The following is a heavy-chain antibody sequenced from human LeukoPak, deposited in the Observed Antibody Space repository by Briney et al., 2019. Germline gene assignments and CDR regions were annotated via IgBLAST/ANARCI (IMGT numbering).Heavy chain of an antibody. CDR3: VRAGEYSSSWYAFQRTNNWFDP. V-gene: IGHV4-31*03. CDR2: IYYSGST. D-gene: IGHD6-13*01. J-gene: IGHJ5*02. CDR1: GGSISSGGYY. Sequence: SETLSLTCTVSGGSISSGGYYWSWIRQHPGKGLEWIGYIYYSGSTYYNPSLKSRVTISVDTSKNQFSLKLSSVTAADTAVYYCVRAGEYSSSWYAFQRTNNWFDPWGQGTLVTVSS.